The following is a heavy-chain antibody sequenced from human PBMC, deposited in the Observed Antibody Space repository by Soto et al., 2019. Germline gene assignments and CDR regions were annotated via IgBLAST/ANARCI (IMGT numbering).Heavy chain of an antibody. D-gene: IGHD6-19*01. V-gene: IGHV5-10-1*01. CDR3: ARPAFRIAVAGTGYYYGMDV. J-gene: IGHJ6*02. CDR2: IDPSDSYT. Sequence: GESLKISCKGSGYSFTSYWISWVRQMPGKGLEWMGRIDPSDSYTNYSPSFQGHVTISADKSISTAYLQWSSLKASDTAMYYCARPAFRIAVAGTGYYYGMDVWGQGTTVTVSS. CDR1: GYSFTSYW.